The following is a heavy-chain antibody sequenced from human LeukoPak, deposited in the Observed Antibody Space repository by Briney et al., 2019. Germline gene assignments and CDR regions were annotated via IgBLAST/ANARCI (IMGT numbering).Heavy chain of an antibody. D-gene: IGHD5-12*01. V-gene: IGHV3-48*01. CDR2: TGISSGNT. CDR1: GFNFIDYS. Sequence: GGSLRLSCAASGFNFIDYSINWVRQAPGKGLEWISYTGISSGNTKYADSVKGRFTISRDKARNSLYLQMNSLRVEDTAMYYCARDHRYAFDNWGHGTLVTVSS. CDR3: ARDHRYAFDN. J-gene: IGHJ4*01.